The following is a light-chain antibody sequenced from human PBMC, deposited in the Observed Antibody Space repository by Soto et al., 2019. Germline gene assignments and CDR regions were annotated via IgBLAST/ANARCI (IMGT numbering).Light chain of an antibody. CDR1: QSVSSNY. V-gene: IGKV3-20*01. CDR2: EAS. Sequence: EIVLTQSPGTLSLSPGERATLSCRASQSVSSNYFAWYQQKPGQAPRLLIYEASNRATGIPARFSGSGSGTDFTLTISSLEPEDFAVYYWQQYGSSGTFGQGTKVDI. J-gene: IGKJ1*01. CDR3: QQYGSSGT.